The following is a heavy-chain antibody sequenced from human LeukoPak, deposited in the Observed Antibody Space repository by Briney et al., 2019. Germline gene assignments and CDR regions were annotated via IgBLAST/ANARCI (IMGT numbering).Heavy chain of an antibody. J-gene: IGHJ4*02. CDR3: VSFYETY. V-gene: IGHV3-74*01. Sequence: GGSLRLSRAASGNYWMHWVRQVPGKGLVWVSHINSDGSWTSYADSVKGRFTIPKDNAKNTVYLQMNSLRAEDTAVYYCVSFYETYWGRGTLVTVSS. CDR1: GNYW. CDR2: INSDGSWT. D-gene: IGHD2/OR15-2a*01.